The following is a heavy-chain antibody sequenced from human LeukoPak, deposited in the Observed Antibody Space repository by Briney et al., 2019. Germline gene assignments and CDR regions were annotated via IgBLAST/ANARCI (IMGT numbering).Heavy chain of an antibody. V-gene: IGHV3-23*01. CDR2: ISGSGGST. J-gene: IGHJ4*02. Sequence: GGSLRLSCAASGFTFSSYAMSWVRQPPGKGLEWVSAISGSGGSTYSADSVKGRFTISRDNSKNTLYLQMNSLRAEDTAIYYCARHGKWLPPWYFDYWGQGTLVTVSS. CDR1: GFTFSSYA. D-gene: IGHD3-22*01. CDR3: ARHGKWLPPWYFDY.